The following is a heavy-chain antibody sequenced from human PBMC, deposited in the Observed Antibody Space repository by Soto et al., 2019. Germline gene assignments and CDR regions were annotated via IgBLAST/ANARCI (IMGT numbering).Heavy chain of an antibody. Sequence: PGGSLRLSCAASGFTFDDYTMHWVRQAPGKGHECVSLISWDGGSTYYADSVKGRFTISRDNSKNSLYLQMNSLRTEDTALYYCAKDMAVAATDYYYYGMDVWGQGTTVTVSS. CDR1: GFTFDDYT. D-gene: IGHD2-15*01. CDR3: AKDMAVAATDYYYYGMDV. J-gene: IGHJ6*02. CDR2: ISWDGGST. V-gene: IGHV3-43*01.